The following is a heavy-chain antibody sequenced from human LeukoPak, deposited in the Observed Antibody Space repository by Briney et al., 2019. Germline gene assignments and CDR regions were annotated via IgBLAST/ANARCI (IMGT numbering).Heavy chain of an antibody. V-gene: IGHV1-24*01. Sequence: ASVKVSCKVSGYTLTELSMHWVRQAPGKGLEWMGGFDPEDGETIYAQKFQGRVTMTEDTPTDTAYMELSSLRSEDTAVYYCATDQTAHRSGGSCYHNWFDPWGQGTLVTVSS. J-gene: IGHJ5*02. CDR3: ATDQTAHRSGGSCYHNWFDP. CDR2: FDPEDGET. D-gene: IGHD2-15*01. CDR1: GYTLTELS.